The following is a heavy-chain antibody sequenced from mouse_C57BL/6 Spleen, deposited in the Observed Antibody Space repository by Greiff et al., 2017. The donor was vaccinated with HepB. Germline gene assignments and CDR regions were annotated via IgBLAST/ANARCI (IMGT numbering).Heavy chain of an antibody. Sequence: VQLQQSGAELVRPGASVKLSCTASGFNIKDDYMHWVKQRPEQGLEWIGWIDPENGDTEYASKFQGKATITADTSSNTAYLQLSSLTSEDTAVYYWTTFCGTTVVEGYYFDYWGQGTTLTVSS. CDR1: GFNIKDDY. D-gene: IGHD1-1*01. CDR2: IDPENGDT. V-gene: IGHV14-4*01. CDR3: TTFCGTTVVEGYYFDY. J-gene: IGHJ2*01.